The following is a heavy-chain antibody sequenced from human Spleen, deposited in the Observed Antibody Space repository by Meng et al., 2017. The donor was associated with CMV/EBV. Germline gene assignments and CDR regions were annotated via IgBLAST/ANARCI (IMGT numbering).Heavy chain of an antibody. V-gene: IGHV6-1*01. CDR3: ARYSSGWYIDS. CDR1: GDSVSSNSAA. Sequence: ISGDSVSSNSAAWNWIRPSPSRGLEWLGRTYYRSQWYADFAISVRGRITINADTSKNQFSLQLNSVTPEDTAVYFCARYSSGWYIDSWGQGTAVTVSS. D-gene: IGHD6-19*01. J-gene: IGHJ4*02. CDR2: TYYRSQWYA.